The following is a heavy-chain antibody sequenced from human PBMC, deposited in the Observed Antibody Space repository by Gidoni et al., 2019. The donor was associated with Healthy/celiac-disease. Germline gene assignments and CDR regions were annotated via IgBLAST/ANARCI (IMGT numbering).Heavy chain of an antibody. Sequence: QVQLVESGGGVVQPGRSLRLSCAASGFTFHSYGMHWVRQAPGKGLEWVAVIWYDGSNKYYADSVKGRFTISRDNSKNTLYLQMNSLRAEDTAVYYCARNPLLTRGNYYGMDVWGQGTTVTVSS. CDR3: ARNPLLTRGNYYGMDV. V-gene: IGHV3-33*01. CDR2: IWYDGSNK. J-gene: IGHJ6*02. D-gene: IGHD3-16*01. CDR1: GFTFHSYG.